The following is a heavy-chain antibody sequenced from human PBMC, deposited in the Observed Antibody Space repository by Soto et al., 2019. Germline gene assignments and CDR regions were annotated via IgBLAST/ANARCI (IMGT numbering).Heavy chain of an antibody. Sequence: QVQLVQSGAEVKKPGSSVKVSCKAPGGTFSSYAISWVLQAPGQGLEWMGGIIPIFGTAKYAQKFQGRVTITAYESTRKGYMELSSLRSEDTAVYCCASAQGGSISLDILYDYYYGMDVWGQGTTVTVSS. CDR1: GGTFSSYA. V-gene: IGHV1-69*01. CDR2: IIPIFGTA. J-gene: IGHJ6*02. CDR3: ASAQGGSISLDILYDYYYGMDV. D-gene: IGHD2-15*01.